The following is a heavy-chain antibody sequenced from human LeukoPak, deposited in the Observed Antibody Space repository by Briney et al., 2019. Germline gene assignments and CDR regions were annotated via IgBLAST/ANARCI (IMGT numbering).Heavy chain of an antibody. J-gene: IGHJ6*03. CDR2: IIAYNGNT. CDR3: AREVVPAATYMDV. CDR1: GYTFTSYG. D-gene: IGHD2-2*01. Sequence: APVKVSCKASGYTFTSYGISWVRQAPGQGLEWMGWIIAYNGNTNYAQKLQGRVTMTTDTATSTAYMELRSLRSDDTAVYYCAREVVPAATYMDVWGKGTTVTISS. V-gene: IGHV1-18*01.